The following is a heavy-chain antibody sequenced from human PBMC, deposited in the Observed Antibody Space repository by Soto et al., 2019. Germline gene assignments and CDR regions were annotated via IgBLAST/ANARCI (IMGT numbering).Heavy chain of an antibody. CDR3: ARGPGTGFGVGDAFHY. J-gene: IGHJ4*02. V-gene: IGHV1-69*13. CDR2: IIPIFGTA. CDR1: GGTFSSYA. D-gene: IGHD2-21*02. Sequence: SVKVSCKASGGTFSSYAISWVRQAPGQGLEWMGGIIPIFGTANYAQKFQGRVTITADESTSTAYMELRSPRSEDTAVYYCARGPGTGFGVGDAFHYWGEGTMATVSS.